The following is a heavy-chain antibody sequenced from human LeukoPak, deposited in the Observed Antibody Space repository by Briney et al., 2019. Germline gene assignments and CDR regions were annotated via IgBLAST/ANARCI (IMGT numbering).Heavy chain of an antibody. J-gene: IGHJ6*04. CDR3: ARSGILVTGVRMDV. Sequence: ALVKVSCKASGYIFKSYGVNWVRQAPGQGLEWVGWISGFNGKTDYAQRFEGRVTMNRDTSTNTAYMELRSLRSEDTAVYYCARSGILVTGVRMDVWGKGTTVIVSS. D-gene: IGHD4-23*01. CDR1: GYIFKSYG. V-gene: IGHV1-18*01. CDR2: ISGFNGKT.